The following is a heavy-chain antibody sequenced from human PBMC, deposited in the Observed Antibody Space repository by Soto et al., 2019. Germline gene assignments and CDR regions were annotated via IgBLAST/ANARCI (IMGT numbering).Heavy chain of an antibody. CDR1: GFTFSSYA. CDR3: ARDPLWGTAMVLWYFDL. D-gene: IGHD5-18*01. V-gene: IGHV3-48*01. J-gene: IGHJ2*01. CDR2: ISSSGSTI. Sequence: GGSLSLSCAASGFTFSSYAMSWVRQAPGKGLEWVSYISSSGSTIYYADSVKGRFTISRDNSKNSLYLQMNSLRAEDTAVYYCARDPLWGTAMVLWYFDLWGRGTLVTVSS.